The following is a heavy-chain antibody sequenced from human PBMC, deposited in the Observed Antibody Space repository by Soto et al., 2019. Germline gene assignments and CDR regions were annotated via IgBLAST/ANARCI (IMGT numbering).Heavy chain of an antibody. CDR3: ARGRVVVPAAVMFNCLDP. CDR2: IFHGGST. J-gene: IGHJ5*02. CDR1: GAPITWCDYS. V-gene: IGHV4-30-2*01. D-gene: IGHD2-2*01. Sequence: TLSLTCAISGAPITWCDYSWNWIREPPGKGLEWIGYIFHGGSTYYNPSLRSRVTISVDRSRTQFSLKMSSVTAADTAVYYCARGRVVVPAAVMFNCLDPWGQGALVTVS.